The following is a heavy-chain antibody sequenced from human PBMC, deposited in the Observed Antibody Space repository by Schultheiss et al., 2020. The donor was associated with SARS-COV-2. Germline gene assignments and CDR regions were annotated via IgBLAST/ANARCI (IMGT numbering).Heavy chain of an antibody. CDR2: INHSGST. Sequence: SQTLSLTCAVYGGSFSGYYWSWIRQPPGKGLEWIGEINHSGSTNYNPSLKSRVTISVDTSKNQFSLKLSSVTAADTAVYYCARVMRGSYYVRWFDPWGQGTLVTVSS. CDR1: GGSFSGYY. J-gene: IGHJ5*02. CDR3: ARVMRGSYYVRWFDP. D-gene: IGHD1-26*01. V-gene: IGHV4-34*01.